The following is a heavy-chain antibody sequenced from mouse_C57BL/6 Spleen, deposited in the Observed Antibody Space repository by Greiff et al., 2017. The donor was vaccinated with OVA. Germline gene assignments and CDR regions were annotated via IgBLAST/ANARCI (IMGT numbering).Heavy chain of an antibody. V-gene: IGHV1-26*01. CDR3: ARSPMDY. J-gene: IGHJ4*01. CDR2: INPNNGGT. CDR1: GYTFTDYY. Sequence: EVQLQQSGPELVKPGASVKISCKASGYTFTDYYMNWVKQSHGKSLEWIGDINPNNGGTSYNQKFKSKATLTVDKSSSTAYMELRSLTSEDSAVYYCARSPMDYWGQGTSVTVSS.